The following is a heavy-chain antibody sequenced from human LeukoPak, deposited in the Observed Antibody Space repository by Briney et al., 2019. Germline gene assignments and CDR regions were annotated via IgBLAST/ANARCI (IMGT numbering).Heavy chain of an antibody. D-gene: IGHD6-13*01. CDR3: TKGAAAGPKYFQH. CDR2: ISTSSSTT. V-gene: IGHV3-48*01. J-gene: IGHJ1*01. CDR1: GFTFSNYD. Sequence: PGGSLRLSCAASGFTFSNYDMNRVRQAPGKGLEWISYISTSSSTTYYADSVKGRFTISRDSSKSTLYLHMNSLRAEDTAVYYCTKGAAAGPKYFQHWGQGTLVTVSS.